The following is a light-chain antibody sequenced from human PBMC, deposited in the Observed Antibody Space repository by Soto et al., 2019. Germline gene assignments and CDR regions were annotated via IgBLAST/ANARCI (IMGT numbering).Light chain of an antibody. Sequence: DIQMTQSPSTLGASVGDTVTISCRASQSVSPWLAWYQQKPGKAPKLLIYKTSRLQSGVPSRFSGSGSGTDFPLKISSLQPADFAIYYCQQYNSSGLTFGGGTTVDIK. J-gene: IGKJ4*01. CDR3: QQYNSSGLT. CDR1: QSVSPW. V-gene: IGKV1-5*03. CDR2: KTS.